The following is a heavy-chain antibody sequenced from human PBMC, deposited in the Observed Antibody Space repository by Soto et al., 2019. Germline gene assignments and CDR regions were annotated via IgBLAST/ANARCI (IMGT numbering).Heavy chain of an antibody. Sequence: GESLKISCKGSGYTFTNYWIGWVGQMPGKGLEWMGIIYPGDSDTKYNPSFQGQVTISADKSITTTYLQWSSLKASDTAIYYCAASIFYYGMDVWGQGTTVTVS. CDR3: AASIFYYGMDV. CDR2: IYPGDSDT. J-gene: IGHJ6*02. CDR1: GYTFTNYW. V-gene: IGHV5-51*01.